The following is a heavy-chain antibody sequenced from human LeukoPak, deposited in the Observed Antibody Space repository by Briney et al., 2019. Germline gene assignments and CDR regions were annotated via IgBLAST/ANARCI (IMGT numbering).Heavy chain of an antibody. D-gene: IGHD3-22*01. J-gene: IGHJ4*02. CDR1: CYSFTSYW. V-gene: IGHV5-51*01. Sequence: GAALQISCKASCYSFTSYWIGWGSRMPGKGLEWMGIIYPVDSDTRYSPSFQGQVTISEDKSISTAYLKWSSLTASDTAMYYCARPRDSSGQFDYWGQGTLVTVSS. CDR2: IYPVDSDT. CDR3: ARPRDSSGQFDY.